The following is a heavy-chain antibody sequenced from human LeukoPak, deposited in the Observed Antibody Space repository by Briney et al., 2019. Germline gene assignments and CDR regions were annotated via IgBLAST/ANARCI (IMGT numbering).Heavy chain of an antibody. J-gene: IGHJ4*02. Sequence: ASVKVSCKTSGYPFTDYYIHWIRQASGQGLESMGWINPNNGDTKYAQRSQGRLTISMDTSIGTVNMELSSLRYDDTAVYYCARLSVLWGQGTLVTVSS. CDR2: INPNNGDT. V-gene: IGHV1-2*02. CDR1: GYPFTDYY. CDR3: ARLSVL. D-gene: IGHD3-16*02.